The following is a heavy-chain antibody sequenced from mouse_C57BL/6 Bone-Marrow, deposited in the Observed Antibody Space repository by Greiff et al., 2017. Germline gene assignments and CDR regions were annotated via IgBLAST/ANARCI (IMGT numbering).Heavy chain of an antibody. CDR2: LYPGSGNT. CDR3: ARWGDYDEVDY. D-gene: IGHD2-4*01. CDR1: GYTFTDYY. Sequence: VQVVESGAELVRPGASVKLSCKASGYTFTDYYINWVKQRPGQGLEWIARLYPGSGNTYYNEKFKGKATLTAAKSSSTAYMQLSSLSSEDSAVYFCARWGDYDEVDYWGQGTTLTVSS. J-gene: IGHJ2*01. V-gene: IGHV1-76*01.